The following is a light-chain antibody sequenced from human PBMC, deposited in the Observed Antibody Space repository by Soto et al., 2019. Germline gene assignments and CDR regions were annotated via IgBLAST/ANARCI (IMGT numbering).Light chain of an antibody. V-gene: IGLV2-23*01. J-gene: IGLJ1*01. CDR2: EGS. CDR1: SSDVGSYNL. CDR3: CSYAGSFYV. Sequence: QSALDQPASVSGSPGQSITISCTGTSSDVGSYNLVSWYQQHPGKAPKLMIYEGSKRPSGVSNRFSGSKSGNTASLTISGLQAEDEADYYCCSYAGSFYVFGTGTKVTVL.